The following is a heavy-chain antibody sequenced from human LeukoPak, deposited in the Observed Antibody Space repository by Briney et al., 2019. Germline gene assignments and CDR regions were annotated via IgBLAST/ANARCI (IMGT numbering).Heavy chain of an antibody. V-gene: IGHV3-11*04. CDR2: ISSSGSTI. J-gene: IGHJ4*02. D-gene: IGHD3-9*01. CDR3: ARGSQVVYYDILTGYSPLDY. Sequence: PGGSLRLSCAASGFTFSDYYMSWIRQAPGKGLEWVSYISSSGSTIYYADSVKGRFTISRDNAKNSLYLQMNSLRAEDTAVYYCARGSQVVYYDILTGYSPLDYWGQGTLVTVSS. CDR1: GFTFSDYY.